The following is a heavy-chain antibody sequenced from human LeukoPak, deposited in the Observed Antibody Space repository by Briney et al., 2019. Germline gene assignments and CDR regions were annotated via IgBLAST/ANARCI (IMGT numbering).Heavy chain of an antibody. J-gene: IGHJ1*01. CDR1: GGSISSSSYY. CDR2: IYYSGST. V-gene: IGHV4-39*07. D-gene: IGHD3-22*01. Sequence: SETLSLTCTVSGGSISSSSYYWGWIRQPPGKGLEWIGSIYYSGSTYYNPSLKSRVTISVDTSKNQFSLKLSSVTAADTAVYYCAEAYYDSSGPLFQHWGQGTLDTVSS. CDR3: AEAYYDSSGPLFQH.